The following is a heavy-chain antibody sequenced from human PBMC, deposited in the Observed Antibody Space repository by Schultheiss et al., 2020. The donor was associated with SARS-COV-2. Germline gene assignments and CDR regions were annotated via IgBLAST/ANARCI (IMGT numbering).Heavy chain of an antibody. D-gene: IGHD6-13*01. Sequence: GGSLRLSCAACGFTFDDYGMSWVRQAPGKGLEWVAVISYDGSNKYYADSVKGRFTISRDNSKNTLYLQMNSLRAEDTAVYYCARYSSSWYYWFDPWGQGTLVTVSS. CDR3: ARYSSSWYYWFDP. CDR2: ISYDGSNK. J-gene: IGHJ5*02. V-gene: IGHV3-30*03. CDR1: GFTFDDYG.